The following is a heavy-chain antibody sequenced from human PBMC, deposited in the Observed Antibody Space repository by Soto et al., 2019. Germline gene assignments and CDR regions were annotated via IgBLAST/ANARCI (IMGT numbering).Heavy chain of an antibody. CDR1: GGTFSSYA. J-gene: IGHJ3*02. D-gene: IGHD3-22*01. CDR2: IIPIFGTA. V-gene: IGHV1-69*01. Sequence: QVQLVQSGAEVKKPGSSVKVSCKASGGTFSSYAISWVRQAPGQGLEWMGGIIPIFGTANYAQKFQGRVTITADESTSTAYMELSSLRSEDTAVYYCARAGYYDSSGYYYGGAFDIRGQGTMVTVSS. CDR3: ARAGYYDSSGYYYGGAFDI.